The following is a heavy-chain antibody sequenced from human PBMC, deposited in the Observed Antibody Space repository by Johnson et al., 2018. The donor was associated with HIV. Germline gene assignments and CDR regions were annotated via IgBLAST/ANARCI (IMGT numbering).Heavy chain of an antibody. CDR3: AKGPSTDDAVDI. Sequence: QMQLVESGGGVVQPGGSLRLSCAASGFTFSSYWMSWVRQAPGKGLEWVAVILYRGSNKYYADSVKGRFTISRDNSKNTLYLQMNNLRAEDTAVYYCAKGPSTDDAVDIWGQGTMVTVSS. D-gene: IGHD2-2*01. CDR1: GFTFSSYW. J-gene: IGHJ3*02. V-gene: IGHV3-30*18. CDR2: ILYRGSNK.